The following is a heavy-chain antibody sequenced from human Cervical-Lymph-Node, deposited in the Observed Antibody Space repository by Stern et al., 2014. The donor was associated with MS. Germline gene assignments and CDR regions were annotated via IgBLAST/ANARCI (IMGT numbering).Heavy chain of an antibody. CDR1: GGSISSGDYY. Sequence: QLQESGPGLVKPSQTLSLTCTVSGGSISSGDYYWSWIPQPPGKGLEWIGYIYCSGSTYYNPSHKRRVTICVDTSKHTYSLKLSSVTAADTAVYYCASANCSSTSCPNWFDPWGQGTLVTVSS. CDR2: IYCSGST. CDR3: ASANCSSTSCPNWFDP. J-gene: IGHJ5*02. V-gene: IGHV4-30-4*01. D-gene: IGHD2-2*01.